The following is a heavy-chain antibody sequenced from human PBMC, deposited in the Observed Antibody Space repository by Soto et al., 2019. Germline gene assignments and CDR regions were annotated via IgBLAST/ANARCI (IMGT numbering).Heavy chain of an antibody. J-gene: IGHJ5*02. CDR1: GFTFRNYA. D-gene: IGHD4-17*01. CDR2: LLRSGSSA. CDR3: AKDAISGDGIWLMDS. V-gene: IGHV3-23*01. Sequence: HPGGALRVSCADSGFTFRNYAMTWARQAPGKGLEWVSSLLRSGSSAYYADSVRGRFSISSDTSANSLYLQMDNLRAEDTAIYYCAKDAISGDGIWLMDSWGQGTVVTVSS.